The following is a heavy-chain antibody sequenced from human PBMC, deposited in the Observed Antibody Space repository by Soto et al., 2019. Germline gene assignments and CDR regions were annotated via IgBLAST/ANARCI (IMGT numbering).Heavy chain of an antibody. CDR3: ARDGGRHSGGIDS. V-gene: IGHV1-69*01. Sequence: QVQLVQSGAEVKKPGSSVKVSCKASGGTFSSYSINWVRQAPGQGLEWMGEIIPIFGTANYAQKFQGRVTITADESTSTAYMDLSSLRYEDTAVYYCARDGGRHSGGIDSWGQGTLVTVSS. CDR1: GGTFSSYS. CDR2: IIPIFGTA. J-gene: IGHJ4*02. D-gene: IGHD1-26*01.